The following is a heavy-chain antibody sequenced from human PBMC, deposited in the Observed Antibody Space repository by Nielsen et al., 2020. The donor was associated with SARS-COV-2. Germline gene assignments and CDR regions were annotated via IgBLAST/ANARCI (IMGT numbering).Heavy chain of an antibody. CDR2: ISGSGSSI. CDR1: GFSFSDYY. CDR3: ARESYYDSSEDP. D-gene: IGHD3-22*01. V-gene: IGHV3-11*04. Sequence: LSLTCAASGFSFSDYYMRWIRQAPGKGLEWLSNISGSGSSIYYADSVKGRFTISRDNAKNSVYLQMNSLRAEDTAVYYCARESYYDSSEDPWGQGTLVTVSS. J-gene: IGHJ5*02.